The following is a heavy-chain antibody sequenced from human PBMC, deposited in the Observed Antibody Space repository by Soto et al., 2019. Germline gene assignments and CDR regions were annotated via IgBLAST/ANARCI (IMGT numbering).Heavy chain of an antibody. D-gene: IGHD6-19*01. V-gene: IGHV6-1*01. CDR2: TYYKSKWYT. CDR3: ARARGIVVTAHGLDC. CDR1: WDSVSSNTAT. Sequence: SQTLSLTCAISWDSVSSNTATWNWIMQSPSRGLEWLGRTYYKSKWYTDSAISVKSRIVINPDTSKNQISLQLKSVTPEDAAVYYCARARGIVVTAHGLDCWGQGTLFTVSS. J-gene: IGHJ4*02.